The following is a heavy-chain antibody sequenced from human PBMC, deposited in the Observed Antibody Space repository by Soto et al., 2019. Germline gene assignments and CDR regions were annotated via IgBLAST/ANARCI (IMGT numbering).Heavy chain of an antibody. CDR2: ISGSGGST. J-gene: IGHJ6*02. Sequence: EVQLLESGGGLVQPGGSLRLSCAASGFTFSSYAMSWVRQAPGKGLEWVSAISGSGGSTYYADSVKGRFTISRDNSKNTLYLQMNSLRAEDTAVDYCAKGRGYCSGGSCYSLRGDYYGMDVWGQGTTVTVSS. CDR1: GFTFSSYA. D-gene: IGHD2-15*01. CDR3: AKGRGYCSGGSCYSLRGDYYGMDV. V-gene: IGHV3-23*01.